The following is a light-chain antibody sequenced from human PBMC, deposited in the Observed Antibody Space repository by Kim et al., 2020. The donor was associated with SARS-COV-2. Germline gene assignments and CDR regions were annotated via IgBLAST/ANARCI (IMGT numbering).Light chain of an antibody. J-gene: IGLJ2*01. CDR1: KLGDKY. CDR3: QAWDSSTVV. V-gene: IGLV3-1*01. CDR2: QDS. Sequence: VYPGQTASITCSGDKLGDKYACWYQQKPGQSPGLVSYQDSKRPTGIPERFSGSNAENTATLTISGTQAMDEADYYCQAWDSSTVVFGGGTQLTVL.